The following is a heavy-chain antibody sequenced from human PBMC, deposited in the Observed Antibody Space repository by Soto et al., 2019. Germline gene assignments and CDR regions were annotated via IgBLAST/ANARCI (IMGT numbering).Heavy chain of an antibody. V-gene: IGHV3-9*01. Sequence: PGGSLRLSCAASAITFTDYTKHWDRQAPGKGMEWVSGISWKSGSIGYADSVKGRFTISRDNAKNSLYLQMNSLRAEDTALYYCAKDISPKSYYYCGMDVWGQGTTVTVSS. CDR2: ISWKSGSI. CDR3: AKDISPKSYYYCGMDV. J-gene: IGHJ6*02. CDR1: AITFTDYT.